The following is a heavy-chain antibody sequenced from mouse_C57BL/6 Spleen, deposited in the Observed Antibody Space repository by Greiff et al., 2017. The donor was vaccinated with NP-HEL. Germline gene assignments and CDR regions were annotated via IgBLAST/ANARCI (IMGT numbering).Heavy chain of an antibody. CDR3: ARWALDYYGSSYFDY. J-gene: IGHJ2*01. V-gene: IGHV1-55*01. CDR2: IYPGSGST. Sequence: QVQLQQPGAELVKPGASVKMSCKASGYTFTSYWITWVKQRPGQGLEWIGDIYPGSGSTNYNEKFKSKATLTVDTSSSTAYMQLSSLTSEDSAVYYCARWALDYYGSSYFDYWGQGTTLTVSS. D-gene: IGHD1-1*01. CDR1: GYTFTSYW.